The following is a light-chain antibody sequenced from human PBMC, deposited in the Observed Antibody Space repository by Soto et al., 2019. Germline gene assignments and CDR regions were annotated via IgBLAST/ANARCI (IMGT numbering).Light chain of an antibody. Sequence: EIVLTQSPGTLSLSPGERATLXCRASQSVRSKVVWYQQKPGQAPKPLISGASSRAHGSPDRFSGSGSATDFTRTISRLEPEDFALYYGQQYGSSPITFGQGTRLEIK. J-gene: IGKJ5*01. CDR3: QQYGSSPIT. CDR1: QSVRSK. V-gene: IGKV3-20*01. CDR2: GAS.